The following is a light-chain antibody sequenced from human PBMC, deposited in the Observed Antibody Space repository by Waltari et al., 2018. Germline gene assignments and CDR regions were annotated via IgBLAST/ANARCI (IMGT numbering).Light chain of an antibody. CDR2: KAN. J-gene: IGLJ3*02. Sequence: QTVVTQEPSLSVSPGGTVTLTCALSSGSLSITSYATWYPQPPGQAPRTLVYKANARSSGVPDRFSGSILGNTAALTITGAQADDESDYYCALYMGSGIWVFGGGTRLTVL. V-gene: IGLV8-61*01. CDR3: ALYMGSGIWV. CDR1: SGSLSITSY.